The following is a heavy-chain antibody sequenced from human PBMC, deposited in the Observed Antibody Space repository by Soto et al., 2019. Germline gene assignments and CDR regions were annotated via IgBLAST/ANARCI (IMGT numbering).Heavy chain of an antibody. CDR3: ARDESWSGSFDY. D-gene: IGHD3-3*01. V-gene: IGHV4-30-4*02. CDR1: GGSISSGDYY. J-gene: IGHJ4*02. CDR2: IYYSGST. Sequence: PSDTLSLTCTVSGGSISSGDYYWSWIRQPPGKGLEWIGYIYYSGSTYYNPSLKSRVTISVDTSKNQFSLKLSSVTAADTAVYYCARDESWSGSFDYWGQGTLVTVPQ.